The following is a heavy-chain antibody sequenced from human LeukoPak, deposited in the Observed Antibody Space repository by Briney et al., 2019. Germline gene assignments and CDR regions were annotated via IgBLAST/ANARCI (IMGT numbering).Heavy chain of an antibody. D-gene: IGHD6-13*01. CDR2: INHSGST. V-gene: IGHV4-34*01. J-gene: IGHJ4*02. CDR1: GGSFSGYY. CDR3: ARRRYSSSWYYFDY. Sequence: SETLSLTCAVYGGSFSGYYWSWIRQPPGKGLEWIGEINHSGSTNYNPSLKSRVTISVDTSKNQFSLKLSSVTAVDTAVYYCARRRYSSSWYYFDYWGQGTLVTVSS.